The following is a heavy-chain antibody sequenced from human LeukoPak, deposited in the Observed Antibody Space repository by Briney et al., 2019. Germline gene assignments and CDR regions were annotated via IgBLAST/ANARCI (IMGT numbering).Heavy chain of an antibody. J-gene: IGHJ4*02. CDR1: GGSFSGYY. Sequence: PSETLSLTCAVYGGSFSGYYWSWIRQPPGKGLEWIGEINHSGSTNYNPPLKSRVTISVDTSKNQFSLKLSSVTAADTAVYYCATPHYYDSSGYYYAFDYWGQGTLVTVSS. D-gene: IGHD3-22*01. CDR3: ATPHYYDSSGYYYAFDY. V-gene: IGHV4-34*01. CDR2: INHSGST.